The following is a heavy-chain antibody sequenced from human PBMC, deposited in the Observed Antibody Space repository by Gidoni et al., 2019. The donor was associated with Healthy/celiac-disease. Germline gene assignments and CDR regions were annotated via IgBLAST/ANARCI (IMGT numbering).Heavy chain of an antibody. CDR2: IYYSGST. Sequence: LQLQESGPGLVKPSETLSLTCTVSGGSISSSSYYWGWIRQPPGKGLEWIGSIYYSGSTYYNPSLKSRVTISVDTSKNQFSLKLSSVTAADTAVYYCARSSSSWSDYYYYGMDVWGQGTTVTVS. V-gene: IGHV4-39*01. J-gene: IGHJ6*02. CDR3: ARSSSSWSDYYYYGMDV. CDR1: GGSISSSSYY. D-gene: IGHD6-13*01.